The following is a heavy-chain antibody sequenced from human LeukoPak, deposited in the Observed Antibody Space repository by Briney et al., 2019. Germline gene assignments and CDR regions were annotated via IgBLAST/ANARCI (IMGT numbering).Heavy chain of an antibody. Sequence: PGGSLRLSCAASGFTFSSYAMHWVRQAPGKGLEWVAVISYDGSNKYYADSVKGRFTISRDNSKNTLYLQMNSLRAEDTAVYYCARDVSSGWYDYFDYWGQGTLVTVSS. CDR3: ARDVSSGWYDYFDY. J-gene: IGHJ4*02. D-gene: IGHD6-19*01. V-gene: IGHV3-30*04. CDR1: GFTFSSYA. CDR2: ISYDGSNK.